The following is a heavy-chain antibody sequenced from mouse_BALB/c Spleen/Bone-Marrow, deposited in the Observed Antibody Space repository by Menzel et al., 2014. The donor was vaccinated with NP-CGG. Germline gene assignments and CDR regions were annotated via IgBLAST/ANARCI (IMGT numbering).Heavy chain of an antibody. CDR3: ARENPYGNYFDY. Sequence: EVQLVESGGGLVQPGGSLKLSCAASGFTFSSYGMSWVRQTPDKRLELVATINSDGGVTYYPDSVKGRFTISGDNAKNTPYLQMSSLKSEDTAMYYCARENPYGNYFDYWGQGTTLTVSS. J-gene: IGHJ2*01. CDR1: GFTFSSYG. V-gene: IGHV5-6-3*01. D-gene: IGHD2-1*01. CDR2: INSDGGVT.